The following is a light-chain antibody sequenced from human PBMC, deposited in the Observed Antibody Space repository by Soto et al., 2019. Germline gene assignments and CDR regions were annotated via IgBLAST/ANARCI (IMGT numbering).Light chain of an antibody. CDR3: SSYTTTSTQV. V-gene: IGLV2-14*01. Sequence: QSALTQPASVSGSPGQSITISCTGTNSDIVHYNYVSWYQQHPGKVPKLIISEVRNRPSGVSDRFSGSKSGNSASLTISGLQTEDEAHYYCSSYTTTSTQVFGSGTKLT. CDR1: NSDIVHYNY. CDR2: EVR. J-gene: IGLJ1*01.